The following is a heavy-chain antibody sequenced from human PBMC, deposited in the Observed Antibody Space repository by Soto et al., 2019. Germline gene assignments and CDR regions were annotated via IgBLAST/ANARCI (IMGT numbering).Heavy chain of an antibody. CDR1: GFTFSSYG. J-gene: IGHJ6*02. Sequence: QVQLVESGGGVVQPGRSLRLSCAASGFTFSSYGMHWVRQAPGKGLEWVAVIWYDGSNKYYADSVKGRFTISRANSKNTLYLQMTSLRAEDTAVYYCAREGESDSISSWYSHYDGMDVWGQGTTVTVSS. CDR3: AREGESDSISSWYSHYDGMDV. V-gene: IGHV3-33*01. D-gene: IGHD6-13*01. CDR2: IWYDGSNK.